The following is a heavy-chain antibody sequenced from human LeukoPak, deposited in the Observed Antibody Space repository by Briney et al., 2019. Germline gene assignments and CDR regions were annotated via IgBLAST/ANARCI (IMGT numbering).Heavy chain of an antibody. CDR1: GYTFTGYY. D-gene: IGHD3-9*01. J-gene: IGHJ4*02. CDR2: INPNSGGT. V-gene: IGHV1-2*02. Sequence: ASVKVSCKASGYTFTGYYMHWVRQAPGQGLEWMGWINPNSGGTNYAQKFQGRVTMTRDTSISTAYMELSRLRSDDTAVYYCARDFIPSLVDWLFNYWGQGTLVTVSS. CDR3: ARDFIPSLVDWLFNY.